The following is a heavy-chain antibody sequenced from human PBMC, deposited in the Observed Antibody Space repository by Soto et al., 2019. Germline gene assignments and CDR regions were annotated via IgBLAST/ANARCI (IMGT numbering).Heavy chain of an antibody. CDR3: ARRRYDFWSGYSDYYFDY. CDR1: GYSFTIYW. D-gene: IGHD3-3*01. J-gene: IGHJ4*02. Sequence: PGESLKISCKGSGYSFTIYWIGWVRQMPGKGLEWMGIIYPGDSDTRYSPSFQGQVTISADKSISTAYLQWSSLKASDTAMYYCARRRYDFWSGYSDYYFDYWGQGTLVTVSS. V-gene: IGHV5-51*01. CDR2: IYPGDSDT.